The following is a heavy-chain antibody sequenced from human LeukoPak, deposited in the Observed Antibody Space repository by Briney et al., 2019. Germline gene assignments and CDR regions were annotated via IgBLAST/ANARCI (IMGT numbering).Heavy chain of an antibody. V-gene: IGHV3-21*01. CDR3: ARNAGSGYYSW. Sequence: MSGGSLRLSCAASGFTFSSYSMNWVRQAPGKGLEWVSSISSSSSYIYYADSVKGRFTISRDNAKNSPYLQMNSLRAEDTAVYYCARNAGSGYYSWWGQGTLVTVSS. CDR1: GFTFSSYS. CDR2: ISSSSSYI. J-gene: IGHJ4*02. D-gene: IGHD3-3*01.